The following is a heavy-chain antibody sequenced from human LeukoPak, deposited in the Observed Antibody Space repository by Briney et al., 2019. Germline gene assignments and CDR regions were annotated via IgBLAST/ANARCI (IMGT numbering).Heavy chain of an antibody. CDR1: GFTFSSYE. Sequence: PPGGSLRLCSASSGFTFSSYEMNWVRPAPGKGVEWASFISSSGSTIYYADSVKGRFTIARDNAKNSLYLQMNSLRAEDTAVYYCARVYSGYLLGSSYGMDVWGQGTTVTVSS. D-gene: IGHD5-12*01. CDR2: ISSSGSTI. CDR3: ARVYSGYLLGSSYGMDV. J-gene: IGHJ6*02. V-gene: IGHV3-48*03.